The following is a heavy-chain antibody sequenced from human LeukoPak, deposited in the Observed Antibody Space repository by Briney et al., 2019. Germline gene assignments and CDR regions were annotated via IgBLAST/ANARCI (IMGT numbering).Heavy chain of an antibody. V-gene: IGHV3-30*02. CDR2: IRYDGSNK. CDR3: AKDMRSYDILTGSFDY. Sequence: GGSLRLSCAASGFTFSSYGMHWVRQAPGKGLEWVAFIRYDGSNKYYADSVKGRFTISRDNSKNTLYLQMNSLRAEDTALYYCAKDMRSYDILTGSFDYWGQGTLVTVSS. CDR1: GFTFSSYG. D-gene: IGHD3-9*01. J-gene: IGHJ4*02.